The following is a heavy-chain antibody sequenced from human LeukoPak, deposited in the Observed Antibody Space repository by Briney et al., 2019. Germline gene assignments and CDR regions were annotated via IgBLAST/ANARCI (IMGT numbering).Heavy chain of an antibody. Sequence: GASVKVSCKASGYTFTGYYMHWVRQAPGQGLEWMGWINPNSGGTNYAQKFQGRVTMTRDTSISTAYMELSRLRSDDTAVYYCARSRTGSGFLFDHWGQGTLVTVSS. CDR3: ARSRTGSGFLFDH. CDR2: INPNSGGT. D-gene: IGHD3-10*01. CDR1: GYTFTGYY. J-gene: IGHJ4*02. V-gene: IGHV1-2*02.